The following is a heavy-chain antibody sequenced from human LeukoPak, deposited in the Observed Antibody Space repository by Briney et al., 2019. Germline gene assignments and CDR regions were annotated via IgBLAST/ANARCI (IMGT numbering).Heavy chain of an antibody. Sequence: GGSLRLSCAASGFTFSSYAMHWVRQAPGKGLEWVAVISYDGSNKYYADSVKGRFTISRDNSKNTLYLQMNSLRAEDTAVYYCARGPLIVVVVAATSYFDYWGQGTLVTVSS. V-gene: IGHV3-30-3*01. J-gene: IGHJ4*02. D-gene: IGHD2-15*01. CDR2: ISYDGSNK. CDR3: ARGPLIVVVVAATSYFDY. CDR1: GFTFSSYA.